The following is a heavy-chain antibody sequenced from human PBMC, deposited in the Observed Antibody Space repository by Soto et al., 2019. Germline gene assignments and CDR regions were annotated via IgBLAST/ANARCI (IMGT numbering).Heavy chain of an antibody. D-gene: IGHD2-15*01. Sequence: SVKVSCKASGFTFTSSAVQWVRQARGQRLEWIGWIVVGSGNTNYAQKFQERLTITRDMSTNTAYMELGSLRSEDTAVYYCVVVVAATPVSWFDPWGQGXLVTVSS. CDR3: VVVVAATPVSWFDP. J-gene: IGHJ5*02. CDR1: GFTFTSSA. CDR2: IVVGSGNT. V-gene: IGHV1-58*01.